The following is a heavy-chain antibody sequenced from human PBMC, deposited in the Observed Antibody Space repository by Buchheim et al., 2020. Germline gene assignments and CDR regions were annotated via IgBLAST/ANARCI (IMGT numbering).Heavy chain of an antibody. CDR2: IYDSGST. J-gene: IGHJ6*02. Sequence: QVQLQESGPGLVKPSQTLSLTCTVSGGSISSGGYYWSWIRQHPGKGLEWIGYIYDSGSTYYNPSLNSRVTLSVDTSKNQFSLKLSSVTAADTAVYYCARDYYDSSGYEGLAYYYYGMDVWGQGTT. D-gene: IGHD3-22*01. V-gene: IGHV4-31*03. CDR3: ARDYYDSSGYEGLAYYYYGMDV. CDR1: GGSISSGGYY.